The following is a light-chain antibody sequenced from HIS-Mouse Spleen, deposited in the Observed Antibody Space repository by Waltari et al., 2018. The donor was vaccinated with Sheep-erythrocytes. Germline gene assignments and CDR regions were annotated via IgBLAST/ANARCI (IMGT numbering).Light chain of an antibody. J-gene: IGLJ2*01. Sequence: SYELTQPPSVSVSPGQTASINCSGDKLGDKYACWYQQTPGQSPVLVIYQDSKRPSGIPARFSGSNSGNTATLTISGTQAMDEADYYCQAWDSSTAVFGGGTKLTVL. CDR1: KLGDKY. CDR2: QDS. CDR3: QAWDSSTAV. V-gene: IGLV3-1*01.